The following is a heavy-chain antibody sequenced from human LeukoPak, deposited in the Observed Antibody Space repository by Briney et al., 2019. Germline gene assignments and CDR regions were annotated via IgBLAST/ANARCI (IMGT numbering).Heavy chain of an antibody. V-gene: IGHV3-23*01. D-gene: IGHD6-19*01. Sequence: PGGSLRLSCAASGFTFTTYAMNWVRQAPGKGLEWVSAISGGSTYYTDSVKGRFTISRDNSKNTLYLQMNSLRGEDTAVYYCAKALTSGWYLFDYWGQGTLVTVSP. CDR1: GFTFTTYA. CDR2: ISGGST. J-gene: IGHJ4*02. CDR3: AKALTSGWYLFDY.